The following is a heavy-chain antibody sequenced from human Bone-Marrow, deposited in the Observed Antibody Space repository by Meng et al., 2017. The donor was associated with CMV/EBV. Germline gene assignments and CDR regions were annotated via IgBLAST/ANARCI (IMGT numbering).Heavy chain of an antibody. CDR2: MNPNIGNT. Sequence: ASVKVTCKASGYTFTSYDINWVRQATGQGLEWMGWMNPNIGNTGYAQKFQGRVTKTRDTAISTADMELSSLRTEDTAVYYCARMWSLDNSNVKWFDHWGQGTLVTVSS. J-gene: IGHJ5*02. CDR1: GYTFTSYD. CDR3: ARMWSLDNSNVKWFDH. V-gene: IGHV1-8*01. D-gene: IGHD2/OR15-2a*01.